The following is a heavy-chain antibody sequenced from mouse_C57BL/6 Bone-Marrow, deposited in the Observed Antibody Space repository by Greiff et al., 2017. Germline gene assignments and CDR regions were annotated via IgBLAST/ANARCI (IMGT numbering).Heavy chain of an antibody. J-gene: IGHJ2*01. V-gene: IGHV10-1*01. CDR2: IRSKSNNSAS. CDR3: VGPLPDY. CDR1: GFSFNTYA. Sequence: EVKVVESGGGLVQPKGSLKLSCAASGFSFNTYAMNWVRQAPGKGLEWVARIRSKSNNSASYYAVSVKARFTISSNDSVSMLYLQMNHMAAEDTAMYYCVGPLPDYWGQGTTLTVSS.